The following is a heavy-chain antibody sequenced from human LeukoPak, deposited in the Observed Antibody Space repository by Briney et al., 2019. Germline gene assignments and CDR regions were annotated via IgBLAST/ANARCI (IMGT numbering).Heavy chain of an antibody. V-gene: IGHV1-69*04. CDR1: GGTFSSYA. Sequence: SVKVSCKASGGTFSSYAINWVRQAPGQGLEWMRRIIPLLGIANYAQKFQDRLTITADKSTSTAYMELNSLRSEDTAMYYCASEASRLDNWDGDYWGQGTLVTVSS. CDR2: IIPLLGIA. J-gene: IGHJ4*02. CDR3: ASEASRLDNWDGDY. D-gene: IGHD1-20*01.